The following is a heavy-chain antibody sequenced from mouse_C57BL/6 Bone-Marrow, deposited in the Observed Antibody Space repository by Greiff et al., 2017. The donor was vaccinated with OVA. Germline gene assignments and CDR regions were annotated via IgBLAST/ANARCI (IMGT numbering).Heavy chain of an antibody. CDR3: ARQGYDGYYPWFAY. D-gene: IGHD2-3*01. CDR1: GFTFSDYY. Sequence: EVMLVESGGGLVQPGGSLKLSCAASGFTFSDYYMYWVRQTPEKRLEWVAYISNGGGSTYYPDTVKGRFTISRDNAKNTLYLQMSRLKSEDTAMYYCARQGYDGYYPWFAYWGQGTLVTVSA. CDR2: ISNGGGST. V-gene: IGHV5-12*01. J-gene: IGHJ3*01.